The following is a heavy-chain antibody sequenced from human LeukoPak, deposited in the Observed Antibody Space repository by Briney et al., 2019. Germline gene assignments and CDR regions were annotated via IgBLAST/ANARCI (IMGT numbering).Heavy chain of an antibody. CDR3: ARDYSLTLGTTTYFQH. CDR2: INTNTGNP. D-gene: IGHD1-1*01. V-gene: IGHV7-4-1*02. CDR1: GGTFSSYA. Sequence: ASVKVSCKASGGTFSSYALSWVRQAPGQGLELMGWINTNTGNPTYAQGFTGRFVFSLDTSVSTAYLQISSLKAEDTAVYYCARDYSLTLGTTTYFQHWGQGTLVTVSS. J-gene: IGHJ1*01.